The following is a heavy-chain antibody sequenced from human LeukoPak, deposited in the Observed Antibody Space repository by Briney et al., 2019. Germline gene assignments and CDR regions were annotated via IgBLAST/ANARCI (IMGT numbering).Heavy chain of an antibody. V-gene: IGHV3-48*03. J-gene: IGHJ4*02. Sequence: PGGSLRLSCAASGFTFSSYEMNWVRQAPGKGLEWVSYISSSGSTIYYADSVKGRFTISRDNAKNSLYLQMNSLRAEDTAVYYCAARGNSFERFDYWGQGTLVTVSS. CDR1: GFTFSSYE. CDR2: ISSSGSTI. CDR3: AARGNSFERFDY. D-gene: IGHD5-18*01.